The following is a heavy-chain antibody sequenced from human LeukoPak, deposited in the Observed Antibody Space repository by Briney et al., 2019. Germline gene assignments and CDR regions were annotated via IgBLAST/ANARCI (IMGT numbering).Heavy chain of an antibody. CDR3: ARQDYCGGDCYPGDY. D-gene: IGHD2-21*02. CDR1: GGSISSSSYY. CDR2: IYYSGST. Sequence: SETLSLTCTVSGGSISSSSYYWGWIRQPPGKGLEWIGSIYYSGSTYYNPSLKSRVTISVDTSKNQFSLKLSSVTAADTAVYYCARQDYCGGDCYPGDYWGQGTLVTVSS. J-gene: IGHJ4*02. V-gene: IGHV4-39*01.